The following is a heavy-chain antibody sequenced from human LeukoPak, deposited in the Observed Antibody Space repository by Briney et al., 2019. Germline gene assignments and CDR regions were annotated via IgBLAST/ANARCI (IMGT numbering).Heavy chain of an antibody. Sequence: PGGSLRLSCAASGFTFSSYAMSWVRQAPGKGLEWVSAISGSGGSTYYADSVKGRFTISRDNSKNTLYLQMNSLRAEDTAVYYCAKDLRRGIQLWLDYWGQGTPVTVSS. V-gene: IGHV3-23*01. CDR1: GFTFSSYA. D-gene: IGHD5-18*01. J-gene: IGHJ4*02. CDR2: ISGSGGST. CDR3: AKDLRRGIQLWLDY.